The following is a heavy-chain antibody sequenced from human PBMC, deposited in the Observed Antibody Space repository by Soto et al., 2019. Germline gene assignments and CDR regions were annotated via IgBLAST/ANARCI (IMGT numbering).Heavy chain of an antibody. CDR2: IYSGGST. D-gene: IGHD3-10*01. CDR3: ARESTGRFGELDY. CDR1: GFTVSSNY. Sequence: EVQLVESGGGLIQPGGSLRLSCAASGFTVSSNYMNWVRQAPGKGLEWVSVIYSGGSTYYADSVKGRFTISRDNSKNTLYLQMDNLRVEDTAIYYCARESTGRFGELDYWGQGTLVTVSS. V-gene: IGHV3-53*01. J-gene: IGHJ4*02.